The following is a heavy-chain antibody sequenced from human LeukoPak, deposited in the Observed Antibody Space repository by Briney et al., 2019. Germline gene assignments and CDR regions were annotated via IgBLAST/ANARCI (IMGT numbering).Heavy chain of an antibody. V-gene: IGHV3-30*02. J-gene: IGHJ4*02. Sequence: PGGSLRLPCAASGLTFNRHGMHWVRHAPDKGLVWVAFIRYDGYSKYYADSVQGRFTIPRDSSKTSLSLQVNSLRPDDTAVYYCARYGPTTKFDYWGQGTLVTVSS. CDR3: ARYGPTTKFDY. CDR2: IRYDGYSK. D-gene: IGHD1-1*01. CDR1: GLTFNRHG.